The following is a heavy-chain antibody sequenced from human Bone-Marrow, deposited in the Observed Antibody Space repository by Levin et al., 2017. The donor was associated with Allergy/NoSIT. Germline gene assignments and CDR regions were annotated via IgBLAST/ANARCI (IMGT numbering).Heavy chain of an antibody. V-gene: IGHV4-39*01. D-gene: IGHD2-15*01. CDR3: ARHGTDRDYCSGGSCYPRGYYYYYYMDV. Sequence: SQTLSLTCTVSGGSISSSSYYWGWNRQPPGKGLEWIGSIYYSGSTYYNPSLKSRVTISVDTSKNQFSLKLSSVTAADTAVYYCARHGTDRDYCSGGSCYPRGYYYYYYMDVWGKGTTVTVSS. CDR1: GGSISSSSYY. J-gene: IGHJ6*03. CDR2: IYYSGST.